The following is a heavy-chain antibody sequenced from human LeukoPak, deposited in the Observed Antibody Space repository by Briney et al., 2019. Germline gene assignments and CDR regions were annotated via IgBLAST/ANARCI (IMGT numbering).Heavy chain of an antibody. CDR1: GYTFTSYG. V-gene: IGHV1-18*01. Sequence: ASVKVSCKASGYTFTSYGITWARQAPGQGPEWMGWISAYNGNTNYAQKLQGRATMTTDTSTSTAYMELRSLRSDDAAVYYCARSPAYYDFWSGYYGYNWFDPWGQGTLVTVSS. CDR3: ARSPAYYDFWSGYYGYNWFDP. D-gene: IGHD3-3*01. CDR2: ISAYNGNT. J-gene: IGHJ5*02.